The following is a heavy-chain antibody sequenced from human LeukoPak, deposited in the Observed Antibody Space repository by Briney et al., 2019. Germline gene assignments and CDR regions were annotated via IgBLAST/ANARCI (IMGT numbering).Heavy chain of an antibody. D-gene: IGHD6-6*01. V-gene: IGHV1-69*06. Sequence: GASVKVSCEASGGTFSSYAISWVRQAPGQGLEWMGGIIPIFGTANYAQKFQGRVTITADKSTSTAYMELSSLRSEDTAVYYCARVVAARPDYWGQGTLVTVSS. CDR3: ARVVAARPDY. J-gene: IGHJ4*02. CDR1: GGTFSSYA. CDR2: IIPIFGTA.